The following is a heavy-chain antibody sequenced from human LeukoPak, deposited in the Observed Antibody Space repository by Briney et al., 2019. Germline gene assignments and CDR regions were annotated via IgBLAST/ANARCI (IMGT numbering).Heavy chain of an antibody. CDR1: GYSFFHSW. CDR3: ARADSRISAIDY. V-gene: IGHV5-51*01. CDR2: IFPGDSDT. J-gene: IGHJ4*02. D-gene: IGHD5-18*01. Sequence: GESLKISCEAFGYSFFHSWLGWVRQIPGKGLERMGMIFPGDSDTRYSPSFQGHVTISADRSTNTAYLHLSNLKASDTAIYYCARADSRISAIDYWGQGTLVTVSS.